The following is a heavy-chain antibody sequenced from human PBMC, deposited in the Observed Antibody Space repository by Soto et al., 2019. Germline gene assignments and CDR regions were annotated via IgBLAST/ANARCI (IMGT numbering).Heavy chain of an antibody. Sequence: EVQLLESGGGLVQPGGSLRLSCEASGFTFSTSAMSWVRHAPGKGLDWVSTISDSGSTYYADSVKGRFTISRDNSTTRLYLQLNSMRAEDTAIYYCAKVWGEDGYCTRTSCLYYFHHWGQGVLVTVSS. V-gene: IGHV3-23*01. D-gene: IGHD2-2*03. CDR2: ISDSGST. CDR3: AKVWGEDGYCTRTSCLYYFHH. CDR1: GFTFSTSA. J-gene: IGHJ4*02.